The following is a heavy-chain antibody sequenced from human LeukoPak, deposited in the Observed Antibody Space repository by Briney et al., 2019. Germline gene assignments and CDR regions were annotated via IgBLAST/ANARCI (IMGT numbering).Heavy chain of an antibody. D-gene: IGHD3-22*01. Sequence: GGSLRLSCEVSGITFSTSVMHWVRQGPGKGLEYVSGISDNGVGTYYASSVKGRFTISRDNSKDTLYLQMDSLKDEDMAMYYCAREGHSSGYCGAFDIWGPGTMVTVSS. CDR3: AREGHSSGYCGAFDI. V-gene: IGHV3-64*01. CDR2: ISDNGVGT. J-gene: IGHJ3*02. CDR1: GITFSTSV.